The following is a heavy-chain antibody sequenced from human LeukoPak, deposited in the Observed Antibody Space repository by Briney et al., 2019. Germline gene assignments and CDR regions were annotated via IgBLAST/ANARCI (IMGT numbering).Heavy chain of an antibody. CDR3: ARGRRDIVVVPAWFDP. D-gene: IGHD2-2*01. V-gene: IGHV4-31*03. CDR2: IYYSGST. CDR1: GGSISSGGYY. Sequence: SETLSLTCTVSGGSISSGGYYWSWIRQHPGKGLEWIGYIYYSGSTYYNPSLKSRVTISVDTSKNQFSLKLSSVTAADTAVYYCARGRRDIVVVPAWFDPWGQGTLVTVSS. J-gene: IGHJ5*02.